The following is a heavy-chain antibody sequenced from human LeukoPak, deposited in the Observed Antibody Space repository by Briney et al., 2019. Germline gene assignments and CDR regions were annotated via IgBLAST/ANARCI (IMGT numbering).Heavy chain of an antibody. D-gene: IGHD5-18*01. CDR3: ARQADTALINYGMDV. CDR1: GYSFTSYW. CDR2: IYPGDSDT. Sequence: GESLKISCKGSGYSFTSYWIGWVRQMPGKGLEWMGIIYPGDSDTRYSPSFQGQVTISADKSISTAYLQWSSLKASDTDMYYCARQADTALINYGMDVWGQGTTVTVSS. V-gene: IGHV5-51*01. J-gene: IGHJ6*02.